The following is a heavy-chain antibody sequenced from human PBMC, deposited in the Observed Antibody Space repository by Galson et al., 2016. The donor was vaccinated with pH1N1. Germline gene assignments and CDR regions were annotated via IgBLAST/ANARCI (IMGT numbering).Heavy chain of an antibody. J-gene: IGHJ3*02. CDR3: ARQYDFGDYRGNAFDI. CDR2: VNPGGPTI. V-gene: IGHV5-51*03. Sequence: QSGAEVKKPGESLKISCKASGYSFISQWIDWVRQVPGKGLEWVGVVNPGGPTIRCSPSFQGQVTISSDKSISTAYLQWISLRASDTATYYCARQYDFGDYRGNAFDIWGQGTVVLVSS. CDR1: GYSFISQW. D-gene: IGHD4-17*01.